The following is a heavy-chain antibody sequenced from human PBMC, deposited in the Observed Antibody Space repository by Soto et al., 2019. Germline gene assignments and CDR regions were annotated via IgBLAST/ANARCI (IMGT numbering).Heavy chain of an antibody. V-gene: IGHV3-48*02. CDR1: GFTFSDYG. D-gene: IGHD1-26*01. Sequence: GGSLRLSSAASGFTFSDYGMNWVRQAPGKGLEWISYINSGSQTIYYTDSVKGRFTISRDNAKNSLYLQMLSLRDEDMAVYYCARESYHDAFDIWGQGTMVTVSS. J-gene: IGHJ3*02. CDR3: ARESYHDAFDI. CDR2: INSGSQTI.